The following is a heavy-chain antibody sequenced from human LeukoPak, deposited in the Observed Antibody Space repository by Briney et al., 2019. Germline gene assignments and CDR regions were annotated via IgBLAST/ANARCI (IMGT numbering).Heavy chain of an antibody. CDR1: GFTVSSNY. V-gene: IGHV3-66*02. Sequence: PGGSLRLSCAASGFTVSSNYMSWVRQAPGKGLEWVSVIYSGGSTYYADSVKGRFTISRDNSKNTLYLQMNSLRAEDTAVYYCARAELRIVGATGYWGQGTLVTVSS. CDR2: IYSGGST. D-gene: IGHD1-26*01. J-gene: IGHJ4*02. CDR3: ARAELRIVGATGY.